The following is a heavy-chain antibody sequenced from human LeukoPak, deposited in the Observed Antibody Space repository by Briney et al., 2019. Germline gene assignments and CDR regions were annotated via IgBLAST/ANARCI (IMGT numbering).Heavy chain of an antibody. J-gene: IGHJ3*02. V-gene: IGHV3-21*01. Sequence: PGGPLRLSCAASGFTFNTYTMNWVRQAPGRGLEWISFISSSGSYIYYADSVKGRFTTSRDNAKNLLSLQMNSLRAEDTAVYYCARDPGYTYGYGPHDSFDIWGQGTMVTVSS. D-gene: IGHD5-18*01. CDR3: ARDPGYTYGYGPHDSFDI. CDR2: ISSSGSYI. CDR1: GFTFNTYT.